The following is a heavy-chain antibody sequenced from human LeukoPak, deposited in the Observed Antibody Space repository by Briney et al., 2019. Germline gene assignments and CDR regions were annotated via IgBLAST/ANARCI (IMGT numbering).Heavy chain of an antibody. D-gene: IGHD3-10*01. V-gene: IGHV1-18*01. Sequence: ASVKVTCKASGYTFKNYGITWVRQTPGQGLERMGWISGYNGKTNSAQKVQDRVTMTTDTSTRTSYMELRSLISDDTAVYYCARADYYGSGSSFDYWGQGTLVTVSS. CDR1: GYTFKNYG. CDR3: ARADYYGSGSSFDY. J-gene: IGHJ4*02. CDR2: ISGYNGKT.